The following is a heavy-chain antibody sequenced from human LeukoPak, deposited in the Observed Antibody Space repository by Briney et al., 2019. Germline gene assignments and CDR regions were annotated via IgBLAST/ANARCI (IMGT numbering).Heavy chain of an antibody. CDR3: ARRYCSSTSCYRYYYYMDV. Sequence: GGSLRLSCAASGFTFSSYWMHWVRQAPGKGLVWVSRINSDGSSTSYADSVKGRFTISRDNAKNTLYLQMNSLGAEDTAVYYCARRYCSSTSCYRYYYYMDVWGKGTTVTVSS. D-gene: IGHD2-2*01. CDR1: GFTFSSYW. CDR2: INSDGSST. J-gene: IGHJ6*03. V-gene: IGHV3-74*01.